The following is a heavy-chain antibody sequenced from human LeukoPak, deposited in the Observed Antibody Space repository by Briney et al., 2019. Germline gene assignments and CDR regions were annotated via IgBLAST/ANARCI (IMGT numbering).Heavy chain of an antibody. CDR1: GGSFSGYY. CDR3: ARHHSSGYYRDAFDI. J-gene: IGHJ3*02. CDR2: INHSGST. D-gene: IGHD3-22*01. Sequence: SETLSLTCAVYGGSFSGYYWSWIRQPPGKGQEWIGEINHSGSTNYNPSLKSRVTISVDTSKNQFSLKLSSVTAADTAVYYCARHHSSGYYRDAFDIWGQGTMLTVSS. V-gene: IGHV4-34*01.